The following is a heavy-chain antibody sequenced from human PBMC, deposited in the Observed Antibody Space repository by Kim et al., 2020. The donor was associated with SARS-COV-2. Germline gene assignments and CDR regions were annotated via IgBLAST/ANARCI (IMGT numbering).Heavy chain of an antibody. J-gene: IGHJ5*02. V-gene: IGHV3-53*01. CDR3: ARSRGDQPWFDP. Sequence: YYADSVKGRLTISRDNSKNTLYLQMNSLRAEDTAVCYCARSRGDQPWFDPWGQGTLVTVSS. D-gene: IGHD3-10*01.